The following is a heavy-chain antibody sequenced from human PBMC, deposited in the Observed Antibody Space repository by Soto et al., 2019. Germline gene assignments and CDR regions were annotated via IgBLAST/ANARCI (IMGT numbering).Heavy chain of an antibody. CDR1: GGSISSYY. J-gene: IGHJ6*03. CDR2: IYYSGST. CDR3: ARDLEYSSSSRENYYYYMDV. Sequence: PSETLSLTCTVSGGSISSYYWSWIRQPPGKGLEWIGSIYYSGSTNYNPSLKSRVTISVDTSKNQFPLKLSSVTAADTAVYYCARDLEYSSSSRENYYYYMDVWGKGTTVTVSS. D-gene: IGHD6-6*01. V-gene: IGHV4-59*01.